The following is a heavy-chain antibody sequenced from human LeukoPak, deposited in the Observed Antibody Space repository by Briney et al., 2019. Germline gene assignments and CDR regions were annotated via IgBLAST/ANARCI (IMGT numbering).Heavy chain of an antibody. Sequence: ASVKVSCKASGYTFTSYDINWVRQATGQGLEWMGWMNPNSGNTGYAQKFQGRVTMTRNTSISTAYMELSSLRSDDTAVYYCARGPFLWFGELLSDFDYWGQGTLVTVSS. J-gene: IGHJ4*02. CDR2: MNPNSGNT. D-gene: IGHD3-10*01. CDR1: GYTFTSYD. V-gene: IGHV1-8*01. CDR3: ARGPFLWFGELLSDFDY.